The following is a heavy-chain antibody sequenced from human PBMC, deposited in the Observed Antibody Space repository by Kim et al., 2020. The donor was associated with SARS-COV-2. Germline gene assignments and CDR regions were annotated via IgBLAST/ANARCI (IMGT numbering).Heavy chain of an antibody. Sequence: SETLSLTCAVYGGSFSGYYWSWIRQPPGKGLEWIGEINHSGSTNYNPSLKSRVTISVDTSKNQFSLKLSSVTAADTAVYYCARGQWLVESDYYYYGMDVWGQGTTVTVSS. J-gene: IGHJ6*02. CDR3: ARGQWLVESDYYYYGMDV. D-gene: IGHD6-19*01. V-gene: IGHV4-34*01. CDR2: INHSGST. CDR1: GGSFSGYY.